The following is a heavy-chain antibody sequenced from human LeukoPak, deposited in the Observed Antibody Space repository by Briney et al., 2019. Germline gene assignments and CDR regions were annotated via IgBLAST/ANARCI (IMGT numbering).Heavy chain of an antibody. V-gene: IGHV3-30*18. CDR1: GFTFSSYG. Sequence: GGSLRLSCAASGFTFSSYGMHWVRQAPGKGLEWVAVISYDGSNKYYADSVKGRFTISRDNSKNTLYLQMNSLRAEDTAVYYCAKDRIQLYYYDSSGYPHFDYWGQGTLVTVSS. CDR2: ISYDGSNK. J-gene: IGHJ4*02. CDR3: AKDRIQLYYYDSSGYPHFDY. D-gene: IGHD3-22*01.